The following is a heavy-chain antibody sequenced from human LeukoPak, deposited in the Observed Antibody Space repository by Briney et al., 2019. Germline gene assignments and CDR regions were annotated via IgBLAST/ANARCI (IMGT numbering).Heavy chain of an antibody. D-gene: IGHD6-13*01. Sequence: SETLSLTCTVSGGSISSYYWSWIRQPPGKGLEWIGYIYYSGSTNYNPSLKSRVTISVDTSKNQFSLKLSSVTAADTAVYYCARASTARSSSWYRPAKYFQHWGQGTLVTVSS. J-gene: IGHJ1*01. V-gene: IGHV4-59*01. CDR1: GGSISSYY. CDR2: IYYSGST. CDR3: ARASTARSSSWYRPAKYFQH.